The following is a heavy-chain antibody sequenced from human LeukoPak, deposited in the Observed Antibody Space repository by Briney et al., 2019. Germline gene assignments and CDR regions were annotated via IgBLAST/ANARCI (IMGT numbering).Heavy chain of an antibody. Sequence: GGSLRLSCAASGFTVSTYAMSWARQAPGKGLEWVSAITGSGGSTYYADSVKGRFTLSRDNSKNTLYLQMNSLTAEHTAVYYCAKDQGDYSSGWSIFDYWGQGSPVSASS. CDR1: GFTVSTYA. CDR3: AKDQGDYSSGWSIFDY. J-gene: IGHJ4*02. V-gene: IGHV3-23*01. D-gene: IGHD6-19*01. CDR2: ITGSGGST.